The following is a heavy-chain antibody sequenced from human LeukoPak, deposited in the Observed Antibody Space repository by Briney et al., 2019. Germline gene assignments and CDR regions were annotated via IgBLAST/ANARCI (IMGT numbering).Heavy chain of an antibody. J-gene: IGHJ3*02. CDR2: IKQDGSEK. V-gene: IGHV3-7*01. Sequence: GGSLRLSCAASGFTFSSYWMSWVRQAPGKGLEWVANIKQDGSEKYYVDSVKGRFTISRDNAKNSLYLQMNSLRAEDTAVYYCARVRASSGYYYHGSGHGGAFDIWGQGTMVTVSS. CDR1: GFTFSSYW. D-gene: IGHD3-22*01. CDR3: ARVRASSGYYYHGSGHGGAFDI.